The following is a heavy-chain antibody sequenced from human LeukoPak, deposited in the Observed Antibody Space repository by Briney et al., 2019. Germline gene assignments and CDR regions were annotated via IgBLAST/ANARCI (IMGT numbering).Heavy chain of an antibody. CDR2: IGGSGGST. V-gene: IGHV3-23*01. CDR3: ARAADDYFFDY. CDR1: GFTFSNYG. Sequence: GGSLRLSCAASGFTFSNYGMSWVRQAPGKGLEWVSGIGGSGGSTYYADSVKGRFTISRDNSKNTLFLQMISLRAEDTAVYYCARAADDYFFDYWGQGTLVTVSS. D-gene: IGHD2-21*02. J-gene: IGHJ4*02.